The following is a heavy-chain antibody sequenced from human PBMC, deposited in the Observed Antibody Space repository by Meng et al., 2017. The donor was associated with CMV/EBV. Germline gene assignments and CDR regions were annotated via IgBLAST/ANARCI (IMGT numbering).Heavy chain of an antibody. V-gene: IGHV4-34*01. CDR3: ARGESYYDFWSGSSNWFDP. CDR2: INHSGST. D-gene: IGHD3-3*01. Sequence: LRLSRAVYGGSVSGYYWSWIRQPPGKGQEWIGEINHSGSTNYNSSLKGRVTISVDTSKNQFSLKLSSVTAADTAVYYCARGESYYDFWSGSSNWFDPWGQGTLVTVSS. J-gene: IGHJ5*02. CDR1: GGSVSGYY.